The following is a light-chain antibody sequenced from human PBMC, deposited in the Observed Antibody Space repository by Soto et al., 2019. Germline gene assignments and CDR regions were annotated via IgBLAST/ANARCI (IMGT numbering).Light chain of an antibody. CDR2: DLS. V-gene: IGLV2-14*01. CDR1: SSDVGGYNY. CDR3: SSYTSSSTPVV. J-gene: IGLJ2*01. Sequence: QYALTQPASVSGSPGQSITISCTGTSSDVGGYNYVSWYQQHPGKAPKLMIYDLSNRPSGVSNRFSGSKSGNTASLTISGLQAEDEADYYCSSYTSSSTPVVFGGGTTLTVL.